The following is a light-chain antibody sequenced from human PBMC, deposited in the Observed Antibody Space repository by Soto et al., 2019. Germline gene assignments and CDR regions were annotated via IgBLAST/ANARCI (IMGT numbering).Light chain of an antibody. CDR3: QQAADFPVT. Sequence: DIQMTQSPSSVSASVGDRVTITCRASQGLSSWLAWYQQKPGQAPKLLIHATSHLQSGVPSRFSGSGSSIEINLTISRLQHEDSASYHWQQAADFPVTFGPGTKVNI. J-gene: IGKJ3*01. CDR1: QGLSSW. CDR2: ATS. V-gene: IGKV1-12*01.